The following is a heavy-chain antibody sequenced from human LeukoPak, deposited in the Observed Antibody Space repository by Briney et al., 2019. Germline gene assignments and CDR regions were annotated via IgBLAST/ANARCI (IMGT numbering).Heavy chain of an antibody. D-gene: IGHD3-16*01. CDR2: IDPNSGGT. CDR1: GYTFTGYY. Sequence: ASVKVSCKASGYTFTGYYMHWVRQAPGQGLEWMGRIDPNSGGTNYAQKFQGRVTMTRDTSISTAYMELSRLRSDDTAVYYCAREGAHLNAFDIWGQGTMVTVSS. J-gene: IGHJ3*02. V-gene: IGHV1-2*06. CDR3: AREGAHLNAFDI.